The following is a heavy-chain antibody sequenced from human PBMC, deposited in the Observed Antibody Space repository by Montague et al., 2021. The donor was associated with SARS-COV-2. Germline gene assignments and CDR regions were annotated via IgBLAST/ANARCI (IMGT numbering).Heavy chain of an antibody. J-gene: IGHJ4*02. D-gene: IGHD3-22*01. CDR2: INHRGTS. CDR1: GRSFSDSY. V-gene: IGHV4-34*01. Sequence: SETLSLTCAVYGRSFSDSYWSWIRQPPGKGLEWIGEINHRGTSNYDPSLKSRVSISVDTSKNQFSLYLGSVTAADTAVYYCARGRQHFNMIVVVMTGGEYYFDXWAQGTLVTVSS. CDR3: ARGRQHFNMIVVVMTGGEYYFDX.